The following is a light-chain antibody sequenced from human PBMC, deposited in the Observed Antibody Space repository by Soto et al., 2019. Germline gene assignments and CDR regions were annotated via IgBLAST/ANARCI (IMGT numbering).Light chain of an antibody. CDR2: EVS. CDR3: KSYTSSRTRV. Sequence: QSVLTQPASVSGSPGQSITISCTGTSSDVGGYNYVSWYQQHPGKAPKLMIYEVSNRPSGVSNRFSGSKSGNTASLTISGLQAEDEAEYYCKSYTSSRTRVFGGGTKLTVL. CDR1: SSDVGGYNY. V-gene: IGLV2-14*01. J-gene: IGLJ3*02.